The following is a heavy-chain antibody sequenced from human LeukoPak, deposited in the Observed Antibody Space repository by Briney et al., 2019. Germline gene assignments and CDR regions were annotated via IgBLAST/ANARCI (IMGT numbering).Heavy chain of an antibody. V-gene: IGHV3-23*01. CDR1: GSTFSSYA. CDR2: ISGSGGST. Sequence: GGSLRLSCAASGSTFSSYAMSWVRQAPGKGLEWVSAISGSGGSTYYADSVKGRFTISRDNSKNTLYLQMNSLRAEDTAVYYCAEDHWGSPRYFDYWGQGTLVTVSS. D-gene: IGHD3-16*01. CDR3: AEDHWGSPRYFDY. J-gene: IGHJ4*02.